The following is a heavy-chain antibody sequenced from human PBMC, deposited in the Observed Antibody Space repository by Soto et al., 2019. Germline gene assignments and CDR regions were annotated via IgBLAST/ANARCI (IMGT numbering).Heavy chain of an antibody. CDR2: IHHSGFI. CDR3: ARVYCSGGSCYHLDY. Sequence: SETLSLTCTVSGGSLSDSFWNWIRQPPGKGLEWIGEIHHSGFINYNPSLKGRFTISRDNAKNTLYLQLNSLRAEDTAVYYCARVYCSGGSCYHLDYWGQGTLVTVS. J-gene: IGHJ4*02. D-gene: IGHD2-15*01. V-gene: IGHV4-34*01. CDR1: GGSLSDSF.